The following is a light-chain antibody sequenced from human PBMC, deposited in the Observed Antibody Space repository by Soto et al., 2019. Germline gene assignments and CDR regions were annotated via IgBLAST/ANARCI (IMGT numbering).Light chain of an antibody. CDR2: LEGSGSY. Sequence: QLVLTQSSSASASLGSSVKLTCTLSSGHSSYIIAWHQQQPGKAPRYLMKLEGSGSYNKGSEVPDRFSGSSSGADRYLTISNLQFEDEADDYCETCGGNTRVFGGGTKLTVL. CDR3: ETCGGNTRV. J-gene: IGLJ3*02. CDR1: SGHSSYI. V-gene: IGLV4-60*02.